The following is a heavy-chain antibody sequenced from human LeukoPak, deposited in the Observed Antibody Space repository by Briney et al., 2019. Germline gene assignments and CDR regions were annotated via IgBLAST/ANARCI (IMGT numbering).Heavy chain of an antibody. V-gene: IGHV3-9*01. CDR2: ISWNSGSI. CDR1: GFTFDDYA. D-gene: IGHD4-23*01. CDR3: AKDSTTVVTPGFDY. Sequence: PGRSLRLSCAASGFTFDDYAMPWVRQAPGKGLEWVSGISWNSGSIGYADSVKGRFTISRDNAKNSLYLQMNSLRAEDTALYYCAKDSTTVVTPGFDYWGQGTLVTVSS. J-gene: IGHJ4*02.